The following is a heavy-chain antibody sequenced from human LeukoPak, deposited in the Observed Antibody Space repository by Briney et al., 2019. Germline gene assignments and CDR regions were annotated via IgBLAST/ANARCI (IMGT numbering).Heavy chain of an antibody. CDR2: IYYSGST. Sequence: SETLSLTCTVSGGSISSHYWSWIRQPPGKGLEWIGYIYYSGSTNYNPSLKSRVTISVDTSKNQFSLKLSSVTAADTAVYYCARDARGYSYGLDYYYYMDVWGKGTTVTVSS. D-gene: IGHD5-18*01. J-gene: IGHJ6*03. V-gene: IGHV4-59*11. CDR1: GGSISSHY. CDR3: ARDARGYSYGLDYYYYMDV.